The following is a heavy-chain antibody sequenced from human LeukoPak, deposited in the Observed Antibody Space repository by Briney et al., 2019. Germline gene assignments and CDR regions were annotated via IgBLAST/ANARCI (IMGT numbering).Heavy chain of an antibody. V-gene: IGHV3-23*01. CDR2: ISGSGGST. J-gene: IGHJ6*03. CDR1: GFTFSSYA. Sequence: GGSLRLSCAASGFTFSSYAMSWVRQAPGKGLEWVSAISGSGGSTYYADSVKGQFTISRDNSKNTLYLQMNSLRAEDTAVYYCAKGGIGYYYYYMDVWGKGTTVTVSS. D-gene: IGHD2-15*01. CDR3: AKGGIGYYYYYMDV.